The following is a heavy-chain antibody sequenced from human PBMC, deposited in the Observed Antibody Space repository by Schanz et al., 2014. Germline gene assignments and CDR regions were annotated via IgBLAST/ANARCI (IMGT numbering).Heavy chain of an antibody. J-gene: IGHJ2*01. CDR1: GFTFSSYA. V-gene: IGHV3-23*01. CDR3: AKDAPYPFDL. CDR2: FDAHDGRA. Sequence: EVQLMESGGGLVKPGGSLRLSCAASGFTFSSYAMSWVRQAPGKGLEWVSGFDAHDGRAYYADSAKGRFTISRDNSKSTLYLQMNSLRAEDTAIYYCAKDAPYPFDLWGRGTLITVSS.